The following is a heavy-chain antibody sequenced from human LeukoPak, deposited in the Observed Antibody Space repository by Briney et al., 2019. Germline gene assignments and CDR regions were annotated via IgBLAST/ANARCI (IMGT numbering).Heavy chain of an antibody. D-gene: IGHD3-22*01. Sequence: ASVKVSCKTSGYTFSRHGITWVRQAPGQGPEWMGWVSGYNGDTNYAKSVRGRDTMTTDTSTNTAYMELRSLRSDDTAVYYCAKDIHPGLDSGASCCFDYWGQGTPVTVSS. V-gene: IGHV1-18*01. CDR3: AKDIHPGLDSGASCCFDY. J-gene: IGHJ4*02. CDR2: VSGYNGDT. CDR1: GYTFSRHG.